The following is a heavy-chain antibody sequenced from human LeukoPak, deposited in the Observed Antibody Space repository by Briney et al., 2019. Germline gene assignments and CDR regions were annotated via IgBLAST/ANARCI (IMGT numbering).Heavy chain of an antibody. D-gene: IGHD3-3*01. V-gene: IGHV3-23*01. Sequence: PGGSLRLSCAASGFTFSSYAMGWVRQAPGKGLEWVSAISGSGGSTYYADSVKGRFTISRDNSKNTLYLQMNSLRAEDTAVYYCAKGPDYDFWSGYPYYFDYWGQGTLVTVSS. CDR3: AKGPDYDFWSGYPYYFDY. CDR1: GFTFSSYA. J-gene: IGHJ4*02. CDR2: ISGSGGST.